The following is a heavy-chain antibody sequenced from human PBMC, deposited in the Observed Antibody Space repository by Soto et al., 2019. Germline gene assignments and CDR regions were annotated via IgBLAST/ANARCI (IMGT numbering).Heavy chain of an antibody. D-gene: IGHD3-22*01. CDR1: GFTFSSYG. CDR3: ARELPGYYDSSGYYPTFDY. Sequence: GGSLRLSCAASGFTFSSYGMHWVRQAPGKGLEWVAVIWYDGSNKYYADSVKGRFTISRDNSKNTLYLQMNSLRAEDTAVYYCARELPGYYDSSGYYPTFDYWGQGTLVTVSS. J-gene: IGHJ4*02. V-gene: IGHV3-33*01. CDR2: IWYDGSNK.